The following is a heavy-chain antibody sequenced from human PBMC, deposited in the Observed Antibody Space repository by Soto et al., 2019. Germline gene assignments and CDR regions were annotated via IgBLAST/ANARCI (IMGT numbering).Heavy chain of an antibody. CDR2: ISYDGSNK. CDR3: ARDRRVAVVVVPAAHCSDY. V-gene: IGHV3-30-3*01. J-gene: IGHJ4*02. D-gene: IGHD2-2*01. CDR1: GFTFSSYA. Sequence: GGSLRLSCAASGFTFSSYAMHWVRQAPGKGLEWVAVISYDGSNKYYADSVKGRFTISRDNSKNTLYLQMNSLRAEDTAVYYCARDRRVAVVVVPAAHCSDYWGQGTLVTVSS.